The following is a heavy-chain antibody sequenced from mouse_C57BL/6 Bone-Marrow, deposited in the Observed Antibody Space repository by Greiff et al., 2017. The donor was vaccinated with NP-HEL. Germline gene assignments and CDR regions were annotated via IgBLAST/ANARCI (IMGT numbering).Heavy chain of an antibody. CDR3: TTFRGTTVVAP. V-gene: IGHV14-4*01. Sequence: VQLKQSGAELVRPGASVKLSCTASGFNIKDDYMHWVKQRPEQGLEWIGWIDPENGDTEYASKFQGKATITADTSSNTAYLQLSSLTSEDTAVYYCTTFRGTTVVAPWGQGTLVTVSA. CDR2: IDPENGDT. CDR1: GFNIKDDY. J-gene: IGHJ3*01. D-gene: IGHD1-1*01.